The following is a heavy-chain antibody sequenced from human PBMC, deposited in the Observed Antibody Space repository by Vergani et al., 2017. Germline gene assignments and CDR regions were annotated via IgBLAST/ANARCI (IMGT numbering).Heavy chain of an antibody. CDR2: IYDDGSNA. Sequence: QGQLVESGGGIVQPGRSLTLSCVASRSTFKTYGMHWVRQAPGKGLEWVGRIYDDGSNAYYADSVQGRFTISRDNSKNTLYLQMSSLRAEDTAVYYCARDQVPAAIRLNLGNYMDVWGKGTTVIVSS. CDR3: ARDQVPAAIRLNLGNYMDV. V-gene: IGHV3-33*01. J-gene: IGHJ6*03. CDR1: RSTFKTYG. D-gene: IGHD2-2*02.